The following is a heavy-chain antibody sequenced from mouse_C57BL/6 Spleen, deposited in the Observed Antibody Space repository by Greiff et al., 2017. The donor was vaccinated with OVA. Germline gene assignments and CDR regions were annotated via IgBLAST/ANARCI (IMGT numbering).Heavy chain of an antibody. Sequence: VKLMESGAELVKPGASVKISCKASGYTFTDYYINWVKQRPGQGLEWIGKIGPGSGSTYYNEKFKGKATLTADKSSSTAFMQLSSLTSEDSAVYFCARSMIYYGSSYWYFDVWGTGTTVTVSS. J-gene: IGHJ1*03. CDR3: ARSMIYYGSSYWYFDV. CDR1: GYTFTDYY. CDR2: IGPGSGST. D-gene: IGHD1-1*01. V-gene: IGHV1-77*01.